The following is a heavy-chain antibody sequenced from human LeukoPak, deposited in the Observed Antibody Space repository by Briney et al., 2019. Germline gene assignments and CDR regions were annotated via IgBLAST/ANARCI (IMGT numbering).Heavy chain of an antibody. D-gene: IGHD6-19*01. J-gene: IGHJ4*02. CDR3: AREAPYSSGWHLDY. CDR2: INHSGST. Sequence: SETLSLTCAVYGGSFSGYFWSWIRQPPGKGLEGIGEINHSGSTNYNPSLKSRVTISVDTSKIQFSLKVRSVTAADTAVYYCAREAPYSSGWHLDYWGQGTLVTVSS. CDR1: GGSFSGYF. V-gene: IGHV4-34*01.